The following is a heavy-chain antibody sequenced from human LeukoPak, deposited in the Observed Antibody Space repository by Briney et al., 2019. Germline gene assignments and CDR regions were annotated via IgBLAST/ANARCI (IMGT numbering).Heavy chain of an antibody. J-gene: IGHJ5*02. CDR3: AKAPAIAVAGANWFDP. CDR1: GFTFSSYT. CDR2: ISGSGGST. Sequence: GGSLRLSCEASGFTFSSYTLHWVRQAPGKGLEWVSAISGSGGSTYYADSVKGRFTISRDNSKNTLYLQMNSLRAEDTAVYYCAKAPAIAVAGANWFDPWGQGTLVTVSS. V-gene: IGHV3-23*01. D-gene: IGHD6-19*01.